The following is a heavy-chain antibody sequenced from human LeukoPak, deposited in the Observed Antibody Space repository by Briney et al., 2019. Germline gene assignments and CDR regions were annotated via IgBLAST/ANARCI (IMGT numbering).Heavy chain of an antibody. CDR1: GGTFSSYA. V-gene: IGHV1-69*13. CDR2: IIPIFGTA. Sequence: SVKVSCKASGGTFSSYAISWVRQAPGQGLEWMGGIIPIFGTANCAQKFQGRVTITADESTSTAYMELSSLRSEDTAVYYCARDWNSSGYPSAWFDPWGQGTLVTVFS. D-gene: IGHD3-22*01. CDR3: ARDWNSSGYPSAWFDP. J-gene: IGHJ5*02.